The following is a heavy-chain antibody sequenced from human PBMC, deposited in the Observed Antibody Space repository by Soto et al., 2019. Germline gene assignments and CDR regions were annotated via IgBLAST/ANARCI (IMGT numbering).Heavy chain of an antibody. CDR1: GGTFSSYA. D-gene: IGHD2-21*02. CDR2: IIPIFGTA. V-gene: IGHV1-69*12. CDR3: ARVPYCGGDCYTYYFDY. Sequence: QVQLVQSGAEVKKPGSSVKVSCKASGGTFSSYAISWVRQAPGQGLEWMGGIIPIFGTANYAQQFQVRVTITEDESTSTAYMELSSLRSEDTAVSYCARVPYCGGDCYTYYFDYWGQGTLVTVSS. J-gene: IGHJ4*02.